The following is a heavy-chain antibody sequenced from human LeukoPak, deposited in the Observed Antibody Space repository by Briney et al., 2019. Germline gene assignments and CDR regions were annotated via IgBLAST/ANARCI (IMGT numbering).Heavy chain of an antibody. V-gene: IGHV1-2*02. CDR2: INPNSGGT. CDR3: ARPHLDPYYFDY. CDR1: GYTFTGYY. Sequence: ASVKVSCKASGYTFTGYYMHWVRPAPGQGLAWMGWINPNSGGTNYAQKFQGRVTMTRDTSISTAYMELSRLRSDDTAVYYCARPHLDPYYFDYWGQGTLVTVSS. J-gene: IGHJ4*02.